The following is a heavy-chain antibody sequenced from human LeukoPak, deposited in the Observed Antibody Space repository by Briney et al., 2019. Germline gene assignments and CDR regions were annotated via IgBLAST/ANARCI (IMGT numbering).Heavy chain of an antibody. CDR3: TRALVVPPAPNLQQ. V-gene: IGHV3-21*01. D-gene: IGHD2-2*01. CDR1: GFTFSDYT. Sequence: GGSLRLSCAASGFTFSDYTMNWVRQAPGKGLEWVSSISSSSTYIYYADSVKGRFTISRDNAKNSLYLQMNSLRAEDTAVYYCTRALVVPPAPNLQQWGQGTLVTVSS. J-gene: IGHJ1*01. CDR2: ISSSSTYI.